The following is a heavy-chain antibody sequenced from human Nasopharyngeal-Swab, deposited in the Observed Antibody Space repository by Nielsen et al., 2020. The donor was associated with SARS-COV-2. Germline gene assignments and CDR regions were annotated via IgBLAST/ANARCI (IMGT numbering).Heavy chain of an antibody. CDR1: GFTFTSYA. J-gene: IGHJ5*02. Sequence: GGSLRLSCAASGFTFTSYAMNWVRQAPGKGLEWVSGISGNGDNTSYADSVKGRFTISRDRSKNTLYLQMNSLRAEDTALYYCAKDSGAGFCSGGTCFPTNHWGQGTLVTVSS. V-gene: IGHV3-23*01. CDR2: ISGNGDNT. CDR3: AKDSGAGFCSGGTCFPTNH. D-gene: IGHD2-15*01.